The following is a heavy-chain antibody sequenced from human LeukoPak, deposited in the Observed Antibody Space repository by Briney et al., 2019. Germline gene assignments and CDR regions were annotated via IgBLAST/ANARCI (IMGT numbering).Heavy chain of an antibody. CDR3: ARGGIAAAGTGKGYYYYYMDV. CDR1: GGTFSSYA. J-gene: IGHJ6*03. V-gene: IGHV1-69*13. D-gene: IGHD6-13*01. CDR2: IIPIFGTA. Sequence: ASVKVSCKASGGTFSSYAISWVRQAPGQGLEWMGGIIPIFGTANYAQKFQGRVTITADESTSTAYMELSSLRSEDTAVYYCARGGIAAAGTGKGYYYYYMDVWGKGTTVTISS.